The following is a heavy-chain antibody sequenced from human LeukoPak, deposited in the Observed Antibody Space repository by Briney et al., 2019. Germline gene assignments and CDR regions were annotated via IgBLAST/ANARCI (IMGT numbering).Heavy chain of an antibody. J-gene: IGHJ4*02. CDR1: GFTFRNYW. D-gene: IGHD3-10*01. CDR2: IDTDGSDT. Sequence: RGSLRLSCVASGFTFRNYWMHWVRHVPGKGLGWVSYIDTDGSDTTYADSVKGRFTISRGNTKNTVYLYMKSLRDEDTAVYCRARDGDYYGSDLDYWGQGTLVSVSS. CDR3: ARDGDYYGSDLDY. V-gene: IGHV3-74*01.